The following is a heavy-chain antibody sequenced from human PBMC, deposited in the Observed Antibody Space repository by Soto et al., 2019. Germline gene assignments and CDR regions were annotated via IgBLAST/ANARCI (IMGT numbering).Heavy chain of an antibody. Sequence: SETLSLTCTVSGGSISTYYWSWIRQPPGKGLEWIGYIYYSGSTSYNPSLKSRVTISVDTSKNQFSLKLRSVTAADTAVDYCASDRSSGWDQGYGMDVWGQGTTVTVSS. D-gene: IGHD6-19*01. J-gene: IGHJ6*02. CDR2: IYYSGST. V-gene: IGHV4-59*01. CDR3: ASDRSSGWDQGYGMDV. CDR1: GGSISTYY.